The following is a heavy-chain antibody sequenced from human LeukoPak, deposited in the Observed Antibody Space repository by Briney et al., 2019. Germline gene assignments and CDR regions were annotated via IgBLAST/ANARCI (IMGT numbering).Heavy chain of an antibody. D-gene: IGHD6-19*01. J-gene: IGHJ4*02. V-gene: IGHV3-49*04. CDR1: GFTFGDCA. CDR2: IRSKAYGGTT. Sequence: GGSLRLSCTASGFTFGDCAMSWVRQAPGKGLEWVGFIRSKAYGGTTEYAASVKGRFTISRDDSKSIAYLQMNSLKTEDTAVYYCTGGIAVAGTFDSFDYWGQGTLVTVSS. CDR3: TGGIAVAGTFDSFDY.